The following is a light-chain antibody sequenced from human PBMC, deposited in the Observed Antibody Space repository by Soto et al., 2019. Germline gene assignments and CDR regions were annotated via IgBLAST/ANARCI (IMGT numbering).Light chain of an antibody. CDR2: SNN. CDR1: NSNLGSNP. J-gene: IGLJ2*01. Sequence: QSVLTQPPSASGTPGQRVTISCSGSNSNLGSNPVSWYHHLPGTAPKLLIYSNNQRPSGVPDRFSGSKSGTSASLAISGLQSEDEANYYCSAWDASLYGPVFGGGTKLTVL. CDR3: SAWDASLYGPV. V-gene: IGLV1-44*01.